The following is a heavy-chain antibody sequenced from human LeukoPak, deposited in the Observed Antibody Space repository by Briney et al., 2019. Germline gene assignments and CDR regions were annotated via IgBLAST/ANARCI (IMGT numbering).Heavy chain of an antibody. CDR2: ISYDGSNK. V-gene: IGHV3-30*04. D-gene: IGHD2-2*01. CDR3: TTVIVVVPAATAAYDGY. CDR1: GFTFSSYA. J-gene: IGHJ4*02. Sequence: GGSLRLPCAASGFTFSSYAMHWVRQAPGKGLEWVAVISYDGSNKYYADSVKGRFTISRDNSKNTLYLQMNSLRAEDTAVYYCTTVIVVVPAATAAYDGYWGQGTLVTVSS.